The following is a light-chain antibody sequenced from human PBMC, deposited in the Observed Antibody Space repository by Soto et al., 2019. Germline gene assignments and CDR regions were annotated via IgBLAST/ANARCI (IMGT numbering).Light chain of an antibody. V-gene: IGKV1-39*01. CDR3: QQCFWHWT. J-gene: IGKJ1*01. Sequence: DIQMTQSPSSLSASVGDRVTISCRASQTISTFLNWYQQKPGTAPRLLTYRASSVKSGVPPRFSGSGSGTEFTLSITSLQPDDFATYYCQQCFWHWTFGQGTKVDIK. CDR2: RAS. CDR1: QTISTF.